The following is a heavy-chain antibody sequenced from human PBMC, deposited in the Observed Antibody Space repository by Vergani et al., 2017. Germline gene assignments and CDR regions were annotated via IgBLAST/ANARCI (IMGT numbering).Heavy chain of an antibody. CDR2: IIPIFGTA. V-gene: IGHV1-69*01. D-gene: IGHD6-19*01. CDR1: GGTFSSYA. Sequence: QVQLVQSGAEVKKPGSSVKVSCKASGGTFSSYAISWVRQAPGQGLEWMGGIIPIFGTANYAQKFQGRVTITADESTSTAYMELSSLRSEDTAVYYCARGRHSSGWYGGTNYYYYGMDVWGQGTTVTVSS. CDR3: ARGRHSSGWYGGTNYYYYGMDV. J-gene: IGHJ6*02.